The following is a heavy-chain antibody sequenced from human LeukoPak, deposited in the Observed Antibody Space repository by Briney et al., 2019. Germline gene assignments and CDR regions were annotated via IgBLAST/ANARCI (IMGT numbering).Heavy chain of an antibody. Sequence: GGSLRLSCAASGFTFSNYAMTWVRQAPGKGLEWVSAVIGSGGTYYANSVKGRFIISRDNSKNTLYLQMSSLRADDTALYYCVKGRGPAKGDYYNSSYYMDVWGKGTTVTVSS. J-gene: IGHJ6*03. CDR1: GFTFSNYA. CDR2: VIGSGGT. CDR3: VKGRGPAKGDYYNSSYYMDV. V-gene: IGHV3-23*01. D-gene: IGHD2-21*02.